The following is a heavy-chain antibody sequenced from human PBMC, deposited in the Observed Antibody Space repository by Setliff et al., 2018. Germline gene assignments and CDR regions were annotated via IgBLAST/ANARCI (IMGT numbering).Heavy chain of an antibody. J-gene: IGHJ3*02. V-gene: IGHV4-59*01. Sequence: SETLSLTCTVSGGSISSYYWSWIRQPPGKGLEWIGYIYHSGSTNYNPSLKSRATTSVDTSKKQFSLKLSSVTAADTAVYYCARTESYVMAFDIWGQGTMVTVSS. CDR2: IYHSGST. CDR1: GGSISSYY. D-gene: IGHD3-16*01. CDR3: ARTESYVMAFDI.